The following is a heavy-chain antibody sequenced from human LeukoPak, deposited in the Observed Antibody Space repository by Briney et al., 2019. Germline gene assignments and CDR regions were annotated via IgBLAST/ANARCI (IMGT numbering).Heavy chain of an antibody. CDR2: IKQDGSEK. Sequence: GGSLRLSCEASGFGFSYYWMNWVRQAPGKGLEWVANIKQDGSEKTYVDSVKGRFTISRDNAKKSLFLQMNSLRAEDTAVYCCARAPLGYCSSTSCYDHYSYHYMDVWGKGTTVTVSS. CDR3: ARAPLGYCSSTSCYDHYSYHYMDV. V-gene: IGHV3-7*01. D-gene: IGHD2-2*01. CDR1: GFGFSYYW. J-gene: IGHJ6*03.